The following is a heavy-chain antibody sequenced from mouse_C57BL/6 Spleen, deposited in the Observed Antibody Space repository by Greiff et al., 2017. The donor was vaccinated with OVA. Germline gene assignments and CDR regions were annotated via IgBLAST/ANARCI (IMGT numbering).Heavy chain of an antibody. CDR1: GYTFTSYW. D-gene: IGHD2-2*01. CDR3: ARGYYGYAWFAY. V-gene: IGHV1-69*01. J-gene: IGHJ3*01. Sequence: QVQLQQPGAELVMPGASVKLSCTASGYTFTSYWMHWVKQRPGKGLEWIGEIDPSDSYTNYNQKFKGKSTLTVDKSSSTAYMQLSSLTSEDSAVYYSARGYYGYAWFAYWGQGTLVTVSA. CDR2: IDPSDSYT.